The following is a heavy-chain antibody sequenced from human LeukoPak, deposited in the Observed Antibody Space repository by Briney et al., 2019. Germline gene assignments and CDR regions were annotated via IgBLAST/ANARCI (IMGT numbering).Heavy chain of an antibody. Sequence: ASVTVSCKASGYTFTSYDFNWVRQAPGQGLEWMGWMNPNSDNAGYAQKFQGRVTMTRNPSISTAYMELSSLRSEDTAVYYCARNVRDTGAFDYWGQGTLVTVSS. D-gene: IGHD5-18*01. CDR3: ARNVRDTGAFDY. J-gene: IGHJ4*02. CDR2: MNPNSDNA. V-gene: IGHV1-8*01. CDR1: GYTFTSYD.